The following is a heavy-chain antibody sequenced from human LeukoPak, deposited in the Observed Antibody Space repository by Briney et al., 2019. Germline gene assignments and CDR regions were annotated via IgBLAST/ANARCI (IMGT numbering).Heavy chain of an antibody. J-gene: IGHJ4*02. CDR2: INPNSGGT. CDR1: GYTFTGYY. D-gene: IGHD4-17*01. CDR3: ARDRDYGDYVYVFDY. Sequence: GASVKVSCKASGYTFTGYYMHWVRQAPGQGPEWMGWINPNSGGTNYAQKFQGRVTMTRDTSISTAYMELSRLRSDDTAVYYCARDRDYGDYVYVFDYWGQGTLVTVSS. V-gene: IGHV1-2*02.